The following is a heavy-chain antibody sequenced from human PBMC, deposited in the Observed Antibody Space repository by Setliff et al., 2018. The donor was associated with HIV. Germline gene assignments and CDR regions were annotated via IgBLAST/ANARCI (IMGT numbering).Heavy chain of an antibody. J-gene: IGHJ6*03. Sequence: GGSLRLSCAASGFTFSDHYMDWVRQAPGKGLEWVGRSRNKANSYTTEYAASVKGRFTISRNDSKNSLYLQMNSLKTEDTAVYYCARGRLLWSGSYYYYYMDVWGKGTTVTVSS. D-gene: IGHD3-10*01. CDR3: ARGRLLWSGSYYYYYMDV. V-gene: IGHV3-72*01. CDR1: GFTFSDHY. CDR2: SRNKANSYTT.